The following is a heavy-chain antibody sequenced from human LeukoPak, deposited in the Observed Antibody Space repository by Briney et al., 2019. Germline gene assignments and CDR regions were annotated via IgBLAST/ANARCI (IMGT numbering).Heavy chain of an antibody. J-gene: IGHJ4*02. Sequence: GGSLRLSCEASGFTFTTYSMTWVRQAPGKGLEGVSIISSGSSAIFSADALKGRFTISRDDAKNLLYLDMNSLRAEDTAVYYCASSGYSYGPAAYYFDYWGQGTLVTVSS. CDR3: ASSGYSYGPAAYYFDY. D-gene: IGHD5-18*01. V-gene: IGHV3-21*01. CDR2: ISSGSSAI. CDR1: GFTFTTYS.